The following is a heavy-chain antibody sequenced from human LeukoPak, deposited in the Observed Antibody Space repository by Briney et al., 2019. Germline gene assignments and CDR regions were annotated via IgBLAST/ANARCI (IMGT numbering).Heavy chain of an antibody. V-gene: IGHV4-30-2*01. CDR2: IYHSGST. CDR1: GGSISSGGYS. CDR3: ARGVDSHYYGSGSSADYFDY. Sequence: PSETLSLTCAVSGGSISSGGYSWSWIRQPPGKGLEWIGYIYHSGSTYYNPSLKSRVTISVDRSKNQFSLKLSSVTAADTAVYYCARGVDSHYYGSGSSADYFDYWGQGTLVTVSS. J-gene: IGHJ4*02. D-gene: IGHD3-10*01.